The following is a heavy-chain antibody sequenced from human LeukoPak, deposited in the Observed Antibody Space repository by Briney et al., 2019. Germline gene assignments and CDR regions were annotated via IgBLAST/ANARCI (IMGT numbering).Heavy chain of an antibody. Sequence: SQTLSLTCVISGDSVSSNSPAWNWIRQSPSRGLEWLGRTYYRSKWYNDYAVSVKSRITINPDTSKNQFSLQLNSVTPEDTAVYYCARGGLGVYSYGPRDYFDYWGQGALVTVSS. CDR2: TYYRSKWYN. CDR3: ARGGLGVYSYGPRDYFDY. V-gene: IGHV6-1*01. D-gene: IGHD5-18*01. CDR1: GDSVSSNSPA. J-gene: IGHJ4*02.